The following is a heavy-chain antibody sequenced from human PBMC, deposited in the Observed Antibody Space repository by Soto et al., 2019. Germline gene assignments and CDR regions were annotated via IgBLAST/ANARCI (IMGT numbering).Heavy chain of an antibody. D-gene: IGHD5-12*01. CDR3: ARLLSGYDERGGDAFDI. J-gene: IGHJ3*02. CDR1: GGSISSYY. CDR2: IYYSGST. Sequence: SETLSLTCTVSGGSISSYYWSWIRQPPGKGLEWIGYIYYSGSTNYNPSLKSRVTISVDTSKNQFSLKLSSVTAADTAVYYCARLLSGYDERGGDAFDIWGQGTMVT. V-gene: IGHV4-59*08.